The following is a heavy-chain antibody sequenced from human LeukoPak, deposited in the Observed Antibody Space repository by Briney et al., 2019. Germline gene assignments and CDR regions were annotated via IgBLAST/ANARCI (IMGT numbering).Heavy chain of an antibody. CDR1: GYTFSSYY. CDR3: ARDNDFDY. J-gene: IGHJ4*02. V-gene: IGHV1-46*01. Sequence: ASVKVSCKASGYTFSSYYIHWVRQAPGQGLEWMGIIYPGGGSTSYAQKFQGRVTMTRDMSTSTVFMELSSLRSEDTAVYYCARDNDFDYWGQGTLVTVSS. CDR2: IYPGGGST. D-gene: IGHD2-8*01.